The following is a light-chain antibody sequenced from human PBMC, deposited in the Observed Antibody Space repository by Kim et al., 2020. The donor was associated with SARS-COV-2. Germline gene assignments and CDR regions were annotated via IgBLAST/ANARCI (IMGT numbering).Light chain of an antibody. Sequence: PSVGDRVTITCRASQDIANTLAWYQQKPGKVPKVLIYAASTLQSGVPSRFSGSGSGTEFTLTIGSLQTEDVATYYCQKYNSATWTFGPGTKVDIK. CDR2: AAS. CDR3: QKYNSATWT. J-gene: IGKJ1*01. V-gene: IGKV1-27*01. CDR1: QDIANT.